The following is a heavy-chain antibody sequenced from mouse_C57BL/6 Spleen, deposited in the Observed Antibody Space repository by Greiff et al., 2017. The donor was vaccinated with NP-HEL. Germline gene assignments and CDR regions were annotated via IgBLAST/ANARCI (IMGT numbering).Heavy chain of an antibody. D-gene: IGHD2-3*01. Sequence: QVQLQQSGAELARPGASVKLSCKASGYTFTSYGISWVKQRPGQGLEWIGEIYPRSGNTYYNEKFKGKATLTADKSSSTAYMELRSLTSEDSAVYFCARRDGYYLDYWGQGTTLTVSS. V-gene: IGHV1-81*01. CDR3: ARRDGYYLDY. J-gene: IGHJ2*01. CDR1: GYTFTSYG. CDR2: IYPRSGNT.